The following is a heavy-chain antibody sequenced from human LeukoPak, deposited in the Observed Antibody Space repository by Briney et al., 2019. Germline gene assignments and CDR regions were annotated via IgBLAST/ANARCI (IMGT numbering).Heavy chain of an antibody. V-gene: IGHV4-4*02. J-gene: IGHJ4*02. CDR3: AKAGVWLPAV. CDR1: GGSVSSDNW. Sequence: SETLSLTCAVSGGSVSSDNWWSWVCQPPGKGLEWIGEIHHSGNTNYSPSLKSRVTISLDKSRNQFSLKLNSVTAADTAVYHCAKAGVWLPAVWGQGTLVTVSS. D-gene: IGHD3-9*01. CDR2: IHHSGNT.